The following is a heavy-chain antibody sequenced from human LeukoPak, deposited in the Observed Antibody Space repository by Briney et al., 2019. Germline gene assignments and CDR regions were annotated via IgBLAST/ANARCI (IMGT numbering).Heavy chain of an antibody. D-gene: IGHD3-22*01. V-gene: IGHV4-59*01. CDR3: AREYYDSSGYYPFDY. J-gene: IGHJ4*02. CDR1: AGSIISYF. CDR2: IYYSGNT. Sequence: SETLSLTCCVSAGSIISYFWSWIRQPPRKGLEWIGYIYYSGNTNYNPSLKSRVTISLDTSKNRFSLKVNAVTAADSAVYYCAREYYDSSGYYPFDYWGQGTLVTVSS.